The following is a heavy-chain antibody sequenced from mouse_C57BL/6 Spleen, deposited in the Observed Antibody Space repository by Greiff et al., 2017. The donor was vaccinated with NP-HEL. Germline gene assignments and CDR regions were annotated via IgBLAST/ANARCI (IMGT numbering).Heavy chain of an antibody. D-gene: IGHD2-4*01. V-gene: IGHV5-17*01. Sequence: EVQLVESGGGLVKPGGSLKLSCAASGFTFSDYGMHWVRQAPEKGLEWVAYISSGSSTIYYADTVQGRFTISSDNSKNTLFLQMTSLRSDDTAMYYCARRGYDSYLYFDVWGTGTTVTVSS. CDR2: ISSGSSTI. J-gene: IGHJ1*03. CDR3: ARRGYDSYLYFDV. CDR1: GFTFSDYG.